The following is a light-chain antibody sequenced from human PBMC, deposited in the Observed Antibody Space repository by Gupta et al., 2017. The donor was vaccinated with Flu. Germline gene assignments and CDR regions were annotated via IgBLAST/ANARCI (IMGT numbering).Light chain of an antibody. V-gene: IGKV1-33*01. CDR2: DAS. J-gene: IGKJ2*01. CDR3: QQDDNLPIT. Sequence: DTQMTQTPSSLSVSVGDRVTITCQASQDISNYLNWYQQKPGKAPKLLIYDASNLETGVPSRFSGSGSGTDFTFTISSLQPEDFATYYCQQDDNLPITFGQGTKLEIK. CDR1: QDISNY.